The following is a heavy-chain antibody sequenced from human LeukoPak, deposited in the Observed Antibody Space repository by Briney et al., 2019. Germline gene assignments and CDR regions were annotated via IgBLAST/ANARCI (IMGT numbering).Heavy chain of an antibody. V-gene: IGHV4-34*01. Sequence: KSSETLSLTCAVYGGSFSVYYWSWIRQPPGKGLEWIGEINHSGSTNYNPSLKSRVTISVDTSKNQFSLKLSSVTAADTAVYYCARATVTTLGNAYGMDVWGQGTTVTVSS. CDR2: INHSGST. CDR1: GGSFSVYY. J-gene: IGHJ6*02. D-gene: IGHD4-11*01. CDR3: ARATVTTLGNAYGMDV.